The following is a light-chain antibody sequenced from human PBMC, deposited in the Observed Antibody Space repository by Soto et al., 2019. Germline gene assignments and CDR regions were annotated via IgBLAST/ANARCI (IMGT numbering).Light chain of an antibody. CDR2: EVT. J-gene: IGLJ1*01. Sequence: QSALTQPPSASGSPGQSVAISCTGTSSDIGGYNFVSWYQQHPGKAPKLMIYEVTKRPSGVPDRFSGSKSGNTATLIVSGLQAEDEADYYCSSHGGSNNPYVFVTGTKITVL. CDR1: SSDIGGYNF. CDR3: SSHGGSNNPYV. V-gene: IGLV2-8*01.